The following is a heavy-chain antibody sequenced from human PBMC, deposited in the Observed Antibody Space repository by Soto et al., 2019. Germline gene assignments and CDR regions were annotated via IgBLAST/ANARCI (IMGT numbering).Heavy chain of an antibody. J-gene: IGHJ4*02. V-gene: IGHV3-21*01. CDR3: ARESQYSYGFCDY. D-gene: IGHD5-18*01. CDR1: GVTVTTFS. CDR2: IGSSSSYI. Sequence: GEALKISCAASGVTVTTFSMTWVRQAPGKGLEWVSSIGSSSSYIYYADSVKGRFTISRDNAKNSLYLQMNSLRAEDTAVYYCARESQYSYGFCDYWGQGTLVTVSS.